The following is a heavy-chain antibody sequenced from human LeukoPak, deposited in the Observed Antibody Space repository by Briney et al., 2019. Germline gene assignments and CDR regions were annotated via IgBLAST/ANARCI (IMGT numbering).Heavy chain of an antibody. CDR1: GFTFSSYA. J-gene: IGHJ4*02. Sequence: GGSLRLSCAASGFTFSSYAMSWVRQAPGKGLEWVSAISGSGGSTYYADSVKGRFTISRDNSKNTLYLQMNSLRAEDTAVYYCAKPKKDIVVVPAAKGFDYWGQGTLVTVSS. D-gene: IGHD2-2*01. CDR3: AKPKKDIVVVPAAKGFDY. V-gene: IGHV3-23*01. CDR2: ISGSGGST.